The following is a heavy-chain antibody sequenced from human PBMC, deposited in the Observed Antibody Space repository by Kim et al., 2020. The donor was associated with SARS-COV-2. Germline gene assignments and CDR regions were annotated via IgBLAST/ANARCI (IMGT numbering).Heavy chain of an antibody. J-gene: IGHJ4*02. V-gene: IGHV1-46*01. CDR1: GYSFTFHS. Sequence: ASVKVSCKASGYSFTFHSMHWVRQAPGQGLEWMGIVNPSGGSTSYAQKFRGRVTMTRDTSTSTVFLTLSSLRSEDTAVYYCAGDLWSGSAEGYFDYWGQGTRVTVSS. CDR2: VNPSGGST. CDR3: AGDLWSGSAEGYFDY. D-gene: IGHD3-10*01.